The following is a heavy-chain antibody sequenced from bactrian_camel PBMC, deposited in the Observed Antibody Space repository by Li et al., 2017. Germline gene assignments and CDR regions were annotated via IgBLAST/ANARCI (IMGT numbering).Heavy chain of an antibody. J-gene: IGHJ4*01. CDR2: IDTDGST. V-gene: IGHV3S53*01. D-gene: IGHD3*01. CDR1: GNTGRTYC. Sequence: HVQLVESGGGSVQAGGSLRLSCECPGNTGRTYCMGWIRQVPGAEREGVAAIDTDGSTTYADFVSGRFTISRDNAKDTLYLQMNSLKIEDTAVYYCALGSSRQATMTARGKGTQVTVS.